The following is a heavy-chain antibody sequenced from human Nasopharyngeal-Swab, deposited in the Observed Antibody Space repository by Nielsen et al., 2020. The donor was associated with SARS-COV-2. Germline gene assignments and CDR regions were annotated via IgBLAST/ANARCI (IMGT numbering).Heavy chain of an antibody. D-gene: IGHD3-3*01. J-gene: IGHJ3*02. CDR2: IYYSGST. V-gene: IGHV4-39*01. CDR3: ARHQEFTIFGVVIRGAFDI. CDR1: GGSISSSSYY. Sequence: SETLSLTSTVSGGSISSSSYYWGWIRQPPGKGLEWIGSIYYSGSTYYNPSLKSRVTISVDTSKNQFSLKLSSVTAADTAVYYCARHQEFTIFGVVIRGAFDIWGQGTMVTVSS.